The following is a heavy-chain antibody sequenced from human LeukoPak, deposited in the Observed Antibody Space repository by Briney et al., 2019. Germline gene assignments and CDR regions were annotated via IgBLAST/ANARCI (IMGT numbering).Heavy chain of an antibody. J-gene: IGHJ4*02. CDR2: ISSSGSTI. CDR3: ARDRMDYEADY. V-gene: IGHV3-48*03. CDR1: GFTFSSYE. D-gene: IGHD4-17*01. Sequence: GGSLRLSCAASGFTFSSYEMNWVRQAPGKGLVWVSYISSSGSTIYYADSVKGRFTISRDNAKNSLYLHMNSLRAEDTAVYYCARDRMDYEADYWGQGTLVTVSS.